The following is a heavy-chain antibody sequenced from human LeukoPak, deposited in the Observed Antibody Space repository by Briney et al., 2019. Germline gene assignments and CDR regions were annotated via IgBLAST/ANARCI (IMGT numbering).Heavy chain of an antibody. J-gene: IGHJ3*01. Sequence: PGGSLRLSCEASGFTFSRYAMIWVRQAPGKGLEWVSAITARGDDTQYADSVQGRFTISRDNSKNTVYLQMNTLRADDTAVYYCARDPNGDYIGAFEFGGEGTMVTVSS. CDR3: ARDPNGDYIGAFEF. V-gene: IGHV3-23*01. CDR1: GFTFSRYA. CDR2: ITARGDDT. D-gene: IGHD4-17*01.